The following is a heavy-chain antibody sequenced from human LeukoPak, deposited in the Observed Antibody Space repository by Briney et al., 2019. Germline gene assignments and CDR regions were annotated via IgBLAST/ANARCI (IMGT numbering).Heavy chain of an antibody. CDR3: ARDRGPAAIRDAFDI. D-gene: IGHD2-2*02. Sequence: ASVKVSCKASGGTLSSYGISWVRQAPGQGLEWMGGSIPVFGTGTYAQRFQGRVTFTMDESTSTAYMELSSLRSEDTAVYYCARDRGPAAIRDAFDIWAKGQWSPSLQ. J-gene: IGHJ3*02. V-gene: IGHV1-69*05. CDR1: GGTLSSYG. CDR2: SIPVFGTG.